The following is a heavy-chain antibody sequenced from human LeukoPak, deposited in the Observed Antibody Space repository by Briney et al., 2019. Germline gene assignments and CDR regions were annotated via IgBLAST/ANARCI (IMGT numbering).Heavy chain of an antibody. Sequence: TGGSLRLSCAASGFTFSNYWMSWVRQGPGKALEWVANIKQDGSEKYYVDSVKGRFTISRDNAKNSLYLQMNSLRAEDTALYYCAREDQPRGTFDYWGQGILVTVSS. V-gene: IGHV3-7*05. CDR1: GFTFSNYW. J-gene: IGHJ4*02. D-gene: IGHD2-15*01. CDR3: AREDQPRGTFDY. CDR2: IKQDGSEK.